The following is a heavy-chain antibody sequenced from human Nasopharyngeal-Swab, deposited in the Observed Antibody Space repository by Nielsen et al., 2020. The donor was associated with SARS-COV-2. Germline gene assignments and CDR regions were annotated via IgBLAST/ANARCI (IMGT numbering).Heavy chain of an antibody. D-gene: IGHD6-19*01. CDR2: IKQDGSEN. V-gene: IGHV3-7*01. CDR3: ARDHRGAVAGLDY. J-gene: IGHJ4*02. Sequence: WIRQPPGKGLEWVANIKQDGSENYYVDSVKGRFTISRDNAKNSLYLQMNSLRAEDTAVYYCARDHRGAVAGLDYWGQGTLVTVSS.